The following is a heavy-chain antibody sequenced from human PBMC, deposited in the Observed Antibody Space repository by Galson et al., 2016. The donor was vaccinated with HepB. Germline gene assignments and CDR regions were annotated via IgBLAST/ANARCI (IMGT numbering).Heavy chain of an antibody. CDR2: IWPGDSDT. CDR1: GYSFTNSW. Sequence: QSGAEVKKPGESLKISCKGSGYSFTNSWIAWVRQMPETGLEWVAIIWPGDSDTRYSPSFQGQVTISADKSISTAYLQWSSLKASDTAIYYRASPGVERGDAFDIWGQGTMVTVSS. CDR3: ASPGVERGDAFDI. D-gene: IGHD1-1*01. J-gene: IGHJ3*02. V-gene: IGHV5-51*01.